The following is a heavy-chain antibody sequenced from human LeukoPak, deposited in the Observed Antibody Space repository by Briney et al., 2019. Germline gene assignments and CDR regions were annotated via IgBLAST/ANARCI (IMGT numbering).Heavy chain of an antibody. CDR3: ARELAVRSNSCLGY. Sequence: ASVKVSCKASGYTFTGYCMHWVRQAPGQGLEWMGWMNPNSGNTGYAQKFQGRVTITRNTSISTAYMELSSLRSDDTAVYYCARELAVRSNSCLGYWGQGTLVTVSS. CDR1: GYTFTGYC. CDR2: MNPNSGNT. D-gene: IGHD5/OR15-5a*01. J-gene: IGHJ4*02. V-gene: IGHV1-8*03.